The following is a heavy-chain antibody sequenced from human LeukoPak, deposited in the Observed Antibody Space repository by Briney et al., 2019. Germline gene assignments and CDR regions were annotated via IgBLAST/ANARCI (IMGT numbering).Heavy chain of an antibody. J-gene: IGHJ4*02. CDR3: ARTFCSGGSCGLFDY. D-gene: IGHD2-15*01. CDR1: GLTFSSYE. V-gene: IGHV3-48*03. CDR2: INSSGSTI. Sequence: GESLRLSCAAYGLTFSSYEMNWVRQAPGKGLEWIGYINSSGSTIYYEDSVEGRFIISRDDAKNSLYLQMNSLRAEDTAVYYCARTFCSGGSCGLFDYWGQGTLVTVSS.